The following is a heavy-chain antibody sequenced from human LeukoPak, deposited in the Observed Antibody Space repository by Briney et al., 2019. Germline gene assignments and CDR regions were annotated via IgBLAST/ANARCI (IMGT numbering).Heavy chain of an antibody. CDR2: ISWNSGSI. J-gene: IGHJ6*04. V-gene: IGHV3-9*01. D-gene: IGHD6-6*01. CDR1: GFTFDDYA. CDR3: ARGGPSSSTDY. Sequence: GGSLRLSCAASGFTFDDYAMHWVRQAPGKGLEWVSGISWNSGSIGYADSVKGRFTISRDNAKNSLYLQMNSLRAEDTAVYYCARGGPSSSTDYWGKGTTVTVSS.